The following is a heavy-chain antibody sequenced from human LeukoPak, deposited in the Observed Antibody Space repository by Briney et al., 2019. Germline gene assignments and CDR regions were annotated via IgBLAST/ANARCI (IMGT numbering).Heavy chain of an antibody. D-gene: IGHD6-6*01. V-gene: IGHV3-7*04. CDR2: IDQDGSEK. CDR3: ATDHLSRSVQVDY. J-gene: IGHJ4*02. CDR1: GVIFNQYW. Sequence: PGGSLRLSCAASGVIFNQYWMSWVRQAPGRGLEWVANIDQDGSEKHYVDSVKGRFTISRDNARNSLYLQMNSLRAEDTAVYYCATDHLSRSVQVDYWGQGTLVTVSS.